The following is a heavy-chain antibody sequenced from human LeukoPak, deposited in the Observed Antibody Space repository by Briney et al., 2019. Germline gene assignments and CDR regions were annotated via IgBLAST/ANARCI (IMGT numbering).Heavy chain of an antibody. Sequence: ASVKVSCKASGYTFTSYGISWVRQAPGQGLEWMGWISAYNGNTNYAQKLQGRVTMTTDTSTSTAYMELRSLRSDDTAVYYCARVEDYYGSGSYYTGVFDIWGQGTMVTVSS. D-gene: IGHD3-10*01. CDR1: GYTFTSYG. V-gene: IGHV1-18*01. CDR2: ISAYNGNT. J-gene: IGHJ3*02. CDR3: ARVEDYYGSGSYYTGVFDI.